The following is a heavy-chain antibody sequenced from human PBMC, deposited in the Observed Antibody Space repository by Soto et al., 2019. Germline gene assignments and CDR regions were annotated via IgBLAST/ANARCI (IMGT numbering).Heavy chain of an antibody. CDR2: ISSSTSYV. V-gene: IGHV3-21*06. CDR3: ARDPSEGRVGNWFES. Sequence: GGSLRLSCPASGFTFSRYVMNWLRQAPGKGLEWVASISSSTSYVYYADSVKGRFSTSRDNAKNILYLEMYALRTEDTAVYYCARDPSEGRVGNWFESWGQGTLVTVSS. D-gene: IGHD2-2*01. J-gene: IGHJ5*01. CDR1: GFTFSRYV.